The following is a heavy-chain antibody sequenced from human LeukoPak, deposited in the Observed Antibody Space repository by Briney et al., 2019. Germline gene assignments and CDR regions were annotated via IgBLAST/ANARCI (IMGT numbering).Heavy chain of an antibody. CDR2: IYSGGST. J-gene: IGHJ6*02. D-gene: IGHD3-16*01. CDR1: GFTVSSKY. CDR3: ARGTVWRLGSYGLDV. V-gene: IGHV3-53*01. Sequence: GGSLRLSXVXSGFTVSSKYMSWVRQAPGKGLEWVSVIYSGGSTYYGESVKGRFTISRDNSKNTVYLQMNALRAEDSAVYYCARGTVWRLGSYGLDVWGQGTTVTVSS.